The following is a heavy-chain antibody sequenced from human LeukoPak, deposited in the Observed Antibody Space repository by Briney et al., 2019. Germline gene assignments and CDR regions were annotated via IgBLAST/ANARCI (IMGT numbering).Heavy chain of an antibody. CDR1: GYTFTSNY. J-gene: IGHJ6*02. CDR2: INPSGGST. V-gene: IGHV1-46*01. D-gene: IGHD5-18*01. CDR3: ARGYSYGYGYYYYYGMDV. Sequence: ASVKVSCKASGYTFTSNYMHWVRRAPGPGLEGLGIINPSGGSTSYSQKFQGRVTMTRDTSTSTVYMELSSLRSEDTAVYYCARGYSYGYGYYYYYGMDVWGQGTTVTVSS.